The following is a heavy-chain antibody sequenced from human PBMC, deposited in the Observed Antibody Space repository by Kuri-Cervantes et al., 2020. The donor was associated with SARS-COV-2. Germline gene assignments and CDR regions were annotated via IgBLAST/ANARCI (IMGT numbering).Heavy chain of an antibody. J-gene: IGHJ6*03. CDR1: GFTFSSYS. CDR2: IKQDGSEK. V-gene: IGHV3-7*01. CDR3: ARVRLKTFLNYMDV. Sequence: ETLSLTCAASGFTFSSYSMNWVRQAPGKGLEWVANIKQDGSEKYYVDSVKGRFTISRDNAKNSLYLQMNSLRAEDTAVYYCARVRLKTFLNYMDVWGKGTTVTVSS. D-gene: IGHD3-3*01.